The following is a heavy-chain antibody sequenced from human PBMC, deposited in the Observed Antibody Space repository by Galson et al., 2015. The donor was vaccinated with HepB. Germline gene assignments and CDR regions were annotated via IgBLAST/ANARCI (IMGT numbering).Heavy chain of an antibody. D-gene: IGHD3-16*02. CDR3: ARVGVSKFGGALVVPYYFDY. J-gene: IGHJ4*02. Sequence: ETLSLTCAVYGGSFSGYYWSWIRQPPGKGLVWIGEINYRGSTRYNPSLKSRVTISIDTSKNHLTLKLTSVTAADTAVYYCARVGVSKFGGALVVPYYFDYWGQGTLVTVSS. CDR1: GGSFSGYY. V-gene: IGHV4-34*01. CDR2: INYRGST.